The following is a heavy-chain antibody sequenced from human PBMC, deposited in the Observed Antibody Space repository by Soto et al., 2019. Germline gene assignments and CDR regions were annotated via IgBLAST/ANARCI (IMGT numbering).Heavy chain of an antibody. J-gene: IGHJ4*02. D-gene: IGHD3-9*01. CDR1: GYTFTSYG. V-gene: IGHV1-18*01. Sequence: ASVKVSCKASGYTFTSYGISWVRQAPGQGLEWMGWISAYNGNTNYAQKLQGRVTMTTDTSTSTAYMELRSLRSDDTAVYYCARDRNYEILTGSDYWGQGTLVTVSS. CDR3: ARDRNYEILTGSDY. CDR2: ISAYNGNT.